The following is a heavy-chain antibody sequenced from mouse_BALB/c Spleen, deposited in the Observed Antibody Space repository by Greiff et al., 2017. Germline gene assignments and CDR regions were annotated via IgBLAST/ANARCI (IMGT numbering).Heavy chain of an antibody. D-gene: IGHD2-1*01. Sequence: VKLMESGPGLVQPSQSLSITCTVSGFSLTSYGVHWVRQSPGKGLEWLGVIWSGGSTDYNAAFISRLSISKDNSKSQVFFKMNSLQANDTAIYYCARTDGNNYYAMDYWGQGTSVTVSS. CDR2: IWSGGST. J-gene: IGHJ4*01. CDR1: GFSLTSYG. CDR3: ARTDGNNYYAMDY. V-gene: IGHV2-2*02.